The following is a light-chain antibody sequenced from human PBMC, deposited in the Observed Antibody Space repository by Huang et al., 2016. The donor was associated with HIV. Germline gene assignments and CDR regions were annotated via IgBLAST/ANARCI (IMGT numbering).Light chain of an antibody. CDR2: NAS. Sequence: EIVLTQSPATLSLSQGDRATLSCRASQRVGRYLAWYQQKPGQAPRLLIYNASNRATGVPGRCSGSGSGTDFTLTISSLEPEDFAVYYCQQRNNWPPYTFGQGTKLEIK. CDR1: QRVGRY. J-gene: IGKJ2*01. CDR3: QQRNNWPPYT. V-gene: IGKV3-11*01.